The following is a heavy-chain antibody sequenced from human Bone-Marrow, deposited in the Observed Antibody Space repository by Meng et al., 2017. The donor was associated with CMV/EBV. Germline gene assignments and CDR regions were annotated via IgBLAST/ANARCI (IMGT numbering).Heavy chain of an antibody. CDR2: ISYDGSNK. D-gene: IGHD5-18*01. Sequence: GGSLRLSCAASGFPFSSYAMHWVRQAPGKGLEWVAVISYDGSNKYYADSVKGRFTISRDNSKNTLYLQMNSLRAEDTAVYYCARGDTAMVSPDYYYGMDVWGQGTTVTVSS. CDR3: ARGDTAMVSPDYYYGMDV. J-gene: IGHJ6*02. V-gene: IGHV3-30*04. CDR1: GFPFSSYA.